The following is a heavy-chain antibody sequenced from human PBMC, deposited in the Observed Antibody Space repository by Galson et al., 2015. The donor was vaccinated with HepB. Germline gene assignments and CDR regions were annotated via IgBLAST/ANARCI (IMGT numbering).Heavy chain of an antibody. D-gene: IGHD2-21*02. J-gene: IGHJ3*01. V-gene: IGHV3-64D*06. CDR3: VRQTTQVTPGAFDV. Sequence: SLRLSCAGSGFSFRSYAIHWVRHAPGKGLVYVSAMTADGGTTSYAASVKGRFTIIRDNSKNTVFLQMSSLRVDDTARYYCVRQTTQVTPGAFDVWGQGTMVTVSS. CDR2: MTADGGTT. CDR1: GFSFRSYA.